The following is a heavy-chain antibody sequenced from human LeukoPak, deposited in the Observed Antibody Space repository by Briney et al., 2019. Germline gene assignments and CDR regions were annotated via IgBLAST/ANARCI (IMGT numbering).Heavy chain of an antibody. CDR2: INPNSGGT. D-gene: IGHD5-18*01. CDR1: GYTFTGYY. V-gene: IGHV1-2*02. J-gene: IGHJ3*02. CDR3: ARDSPHSYGGDDAFDI. Sequence: ASVKVSCKASGYTFTGYYMHWVRQAPGQGLEWMGWINPNSGGTNYAQKFQGRVTMTRDTSISTAYMELSRLRSDDTAVYYCARDSPHSYGGDDAFDIWGQGTMVTVSS.